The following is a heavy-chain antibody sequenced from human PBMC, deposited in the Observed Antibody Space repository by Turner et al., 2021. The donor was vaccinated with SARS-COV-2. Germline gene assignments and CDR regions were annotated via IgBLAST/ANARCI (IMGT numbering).Heavy chain of an antibody. CDR2: ICNSGSN. J-gene: IGHJ1*01. V-gene: IGHV4-59*08. CDR3: AIRSRNDGWGVWDI. CDR1: GGSIGRYY. D-gene: IGHD3-16*01. Sequence: QVQLQESGPGLVKPSETLSLTFTVSGGSIGRYYRSWIRQAPGKGLECIGYICNSGSNNYNPPLKSRVTISGETSKDQLSLKLTSVTAADTAVYYCAIRSRNDGWGVWDIWGQGTLVTVSS.